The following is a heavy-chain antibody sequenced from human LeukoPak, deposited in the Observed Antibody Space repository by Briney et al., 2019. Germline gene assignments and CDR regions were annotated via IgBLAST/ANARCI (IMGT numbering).Heavy chain of an antibody. D-gene: IGHD3-10*01. CDR2: IYYSGST. J-gene: IGHJ5*02. CDR1: GGSISSYY. V-gene: IGHV4-59*01. Sequence: SETLSLTCTVSGGSISSYYWSWIRQPPGKVLEWIGYIYYSGSTNYNPSLKSRVTISVKTSKNQFSLKLSSVTAADTAVYYCARGGYYGSGNDFRFDPWGQGTLVTVSS. CDR3: ARGGYYGSGNDFRFDP.